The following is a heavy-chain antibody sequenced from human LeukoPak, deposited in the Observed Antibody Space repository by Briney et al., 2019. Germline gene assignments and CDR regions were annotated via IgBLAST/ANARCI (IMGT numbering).Heavy chain of an antibody. V-gene: IGHV3-23*01. D-gene: IGHD2-8*01. CDR2: ISGSGGST. J-gene: IGHJ6*03. Sequence: GGSLRLSCAASGFTFSSYAMSWVRQAPGKGLEWVSAISGSGGSTYYADSVKGRFTISRDNSKNTLYLQMNSLRAEDTAVYYCAKNGALYYYYYYMDVWGKGPRSPSP. CDR1: GFTFSSYA. CDR3: AKNGALYYYYYYMDV.